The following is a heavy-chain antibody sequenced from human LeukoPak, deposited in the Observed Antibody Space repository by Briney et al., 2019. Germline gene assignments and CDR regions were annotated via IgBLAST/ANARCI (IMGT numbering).Heavy chain of an antibody. V-gene: IGHV3-7*05. Sequence: GGSLRLSCAASGFTFSSYWMSWVRQAPGKGLEWVANIKQDGSEKYYVDSVKGRFTISRDNAKNSLYLQMNSLRAEDTAVYYCAREGGYCSGGSCSSYNWFDPWGQGTLVTVSS. J-gene: IGHJ5*02. CDR1: GFTFSSYW. D-gene: IGHD2-15*01. CDR3: AREGGYCSGGSCSSYNWFDP. CDR2: IKQDGSEK.